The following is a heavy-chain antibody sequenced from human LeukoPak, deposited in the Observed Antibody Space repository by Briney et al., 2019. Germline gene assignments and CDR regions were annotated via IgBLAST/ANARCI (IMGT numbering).Heavy chain of an antibody. D-gene: IGHD6-13*01. Sequence: SETLSLTCTVSGGSISSSSYYWGWIRQPPGKGLEWIGSIYYSGSTYYNPSLKSRVTISVDTSKNQFSLKLSSVTAADTAVYYCARVNSWSRFDYWGQGTLVTVSS. V-gene: IGHV4-39*07. CDR1: GGSISSSSYY. CDR2: IYYSGST. J-gene: IGHJ4*02. CDR3: ARVNSWSRFDY.